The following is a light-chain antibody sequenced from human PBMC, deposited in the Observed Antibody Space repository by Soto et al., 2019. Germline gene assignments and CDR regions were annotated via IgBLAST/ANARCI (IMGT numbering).Light chain of an antibody. CDR3: QQYNNWPET. V-gene: IGKV3-15*01. CDR2: GAS. CDR1: QTVRNN. J-gene: IGKJ1*01. Sequence: DIVLTQSPGTLSLSPGERATLSCRASQTVRNNYLAWYQQRPGQAPRLLIYGASTRATGIPARFSGSGSGTEFTLTISSLQSEDFAVYYCQQYNNWPETFGQGTKVDIK.